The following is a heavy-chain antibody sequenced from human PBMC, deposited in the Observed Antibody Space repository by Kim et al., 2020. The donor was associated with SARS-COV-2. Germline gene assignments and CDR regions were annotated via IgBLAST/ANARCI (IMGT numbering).Heavy chain of an antibody. CDR1: GFSLSTSGVG. D-gene: IGHD6-6*01. Sequence: SGPTLVNPTQTLTLTCTFSGFSLSTSGVGVGWIRQPPGKALEWLALIYWDDDKRYSPSLKSRLTITKDTSKNQVVLTMTNMDPVDTATYYCAHTGSLAARRAGWYFDLWGRGTLVTVSS. CDR2: IYWDDDK. V-gene: IGHV2-5*02. J-gene: IGHJ2*01. CDR3: AHTGSLAARRAGWYFDL.